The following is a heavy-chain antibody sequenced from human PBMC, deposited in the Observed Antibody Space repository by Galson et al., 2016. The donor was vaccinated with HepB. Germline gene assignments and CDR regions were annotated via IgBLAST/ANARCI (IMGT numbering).Heavy chain of an antibody. CDR3: ATQPYDDSIPYHPPYYFDY. J-gene: IGHJ4*02. D-gene: IGHD2-21*01. CDR2: NSSGATT. Sequence: NSSGATTTYAQNFQGRVTMTRDTSTSTVYMELSSLRSEDTAVYYCATQPYDDSIPYHPPYYFDYWGQGTLVTVSS. V-gene: IGHV1-46*01.